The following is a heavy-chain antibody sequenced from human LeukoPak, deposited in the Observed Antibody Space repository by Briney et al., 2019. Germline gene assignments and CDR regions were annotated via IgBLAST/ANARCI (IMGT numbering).Heavy chain of an antibody. CDR1: GYTFTNYD. V-gene: IGHV1-8*01. D-gene: IGHD7-27*01. J-gene: IGHJ4*02. CDR3: ARNPPRTGDFNS. Sequence: ASVKVSCKTSGYTFTNYDIDWVRQATGQGLEWLGWMSPNNGDTGYAQKFQGRVTMTRDTSTNTAYMELSGLTSEDTAVYYCARNPPRTGDFNSWGQGALVTVSS. CDR2: MSPNNGDT.